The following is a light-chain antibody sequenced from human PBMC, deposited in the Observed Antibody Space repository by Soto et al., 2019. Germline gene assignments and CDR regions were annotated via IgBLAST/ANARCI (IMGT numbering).Light chain of an antibody. Sequence: EIVLTQSPATLSLSPGERATLSCRASQSVGSYLAWYQQKPGQAPRLLIYDASNRATGIPDRFSGSGSGTAFTLTISSLEPEDFAVYYCQQRGNWPRTFGQGTKLEIK. V-gene: IGKV3-11*01. CDR2: DAS. CDR1: QSVGSY. CDR3: QQRGNWPRT. J-gene: IGKJ2*01.